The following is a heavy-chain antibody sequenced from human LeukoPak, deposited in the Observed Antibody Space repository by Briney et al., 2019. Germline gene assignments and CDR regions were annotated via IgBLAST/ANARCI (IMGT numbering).Heavy chain of an antibody. D-gene: IGHD3-10*01. CDR1: GFTFSSYW. V-gene: IGHV3-74*01. J-gene: IGHJ4*02. CDR2: INNDGSTT. CDR3: ARGGVTGSGTYYVLN. Sequence: GGSLRLSCAASGFTFSSYWMHRVRQVPGKGLVWVSRINNDGSTTRYADSVKGRFTISRDNANNMVYLQMNSLRAEDTAVYYCARGGVTGSGTYYVLNWGQGTLVTVSS.